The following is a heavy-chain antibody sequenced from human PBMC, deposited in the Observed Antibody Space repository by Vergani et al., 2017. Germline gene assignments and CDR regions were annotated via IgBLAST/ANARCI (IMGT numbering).Heavy chain of an antibody. Sequence: QVQLVESGGGVVQPGGSLRLSCAASGFTFSSYGMHWVRQAPGKGLEWVGLIYYDGSNAYYADSVKGRFTISRDNSKNTLYLQMSSLRADDTAVYYCASDQVPAAIRLNVGNYMDVWGKGTTVIVSS. V-gene: IGHV3-33*01. J-gene: IGHJ6*03. CDR1: GFTFSSYG. CDR3: ASDQVPAAIRLNVGNYMDV. CDR2: IYYDGSNA. D-gene: IGHD2-2*02.